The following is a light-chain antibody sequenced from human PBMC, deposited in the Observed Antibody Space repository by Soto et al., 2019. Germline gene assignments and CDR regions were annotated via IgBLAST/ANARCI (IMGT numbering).Light chain of an antibody. J-gene: IGKJ2*01. CDR3: QQYYSTPYT. CDR1: QSVLYSSNNKNY. CDR2: WAS. V-gene: IGKV4-1*01. Sequence: DIVMTQSPGSLAVSLGERATINCKSSQSVLYSSNNKNYLAWFQQRPGQPPKLLIYWASTRESGVPDRFSGSGSGTDFTLTISSLQAEDVAVYYCQQYYSTPYTFGQGTKVDI.